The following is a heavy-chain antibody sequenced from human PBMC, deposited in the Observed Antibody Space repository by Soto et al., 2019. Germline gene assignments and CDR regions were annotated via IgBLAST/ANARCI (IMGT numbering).Heavy chain of an antibody. CDR2: VKDGGHT. CDR3: ARGQEGVVATH. V-gene: IGHV4-34*01. J-gene: IGHJ4*02. Sequence: QVQLQQWGAGLLKPSETLSLNCAVTGGSLSGYYWSWIRQPPGKGLEWIGEVKDGGHTNYSPSLRCRVTISSAPSNNQFSLRLNSVTAADTGVYYCARGQEGVVATHWDQGSLVTVSS. CDR1: GGSLSGYY. D-gene: IGHD5-12*01.